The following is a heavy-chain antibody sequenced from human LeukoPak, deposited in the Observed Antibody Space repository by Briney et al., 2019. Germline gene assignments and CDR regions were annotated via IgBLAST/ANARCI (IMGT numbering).Heavy chain of an antibody. V-gene: IGHV1-69*04. CDR1: GGTFGSYA. J-gene: IGHJ5*02. CDR3: ARDVDIVVVVAASQKGHNWFDP. CDR2: IIPIFGIA. D-gene: IGHD2-15*01. Sequence: ASVKVSCKASGGTFGSYAISWVRQAPGQGLEWMGRIIPIFGIANYAQKFQGRVTITADKSTSTAYMELSSLRSEDTAVYYCARDVDIVVVVAASQKGHNWFDPWGQGTLVTVSS.